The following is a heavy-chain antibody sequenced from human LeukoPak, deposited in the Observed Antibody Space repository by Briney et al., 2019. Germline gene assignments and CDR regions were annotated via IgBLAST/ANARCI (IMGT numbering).Heavy chain of an antibody. CDR2: INSDGSST. Sequence: PGGSLRLSCAASGFTFSSYWMQWVRQVPGKGLLWVSRINSDGSSTSYADSVKGRFTISRDNAKNTVYLQMNSLRVEDTAVYYCARDGGYGMDVWGQGTTVTVSS. CDR3: ARDGGYGMDV. CDR1: GFTFSSYW. D-gene: IGHD3-16*01. J-gene: IGHJ6*02. V-gene: IGHV3-74*01.